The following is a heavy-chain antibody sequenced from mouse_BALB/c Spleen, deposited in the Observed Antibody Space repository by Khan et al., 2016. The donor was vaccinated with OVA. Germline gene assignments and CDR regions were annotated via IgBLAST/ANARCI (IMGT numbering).Heavy chain of an antibody. V-gene: IGHV3-2*02. CDR3: GRVFGGDVCL. CDR1: GYSITSDYA. Sequence: EVQLQESGPGLVKPSQSLSLTCTVTGYSITSDYAWNWIRQFPGNKLEWMGFISYSGNTNYNPSLKSRISITRDTSKNQFFLQLNSVTTEDTATYYCGRVFGGDVCLRGQGNTLKVPS. J-gene: IGHJ2*01. D-gene: IGHD3-3*01. CDR2: ISYSGNT.